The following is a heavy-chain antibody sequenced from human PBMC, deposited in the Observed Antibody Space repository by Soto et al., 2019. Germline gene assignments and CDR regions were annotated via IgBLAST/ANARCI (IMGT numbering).Heavy chain of an antibody. CDR2: TSSSGDRT. Sequence: EVLLVESGGGLVQPGGSLRLSCAASGFTFSSYAMHWVRQAPGKGLEFVSATSSSGDRTYYANSVKGRFIISRDNSKNTLYLQMGSLRAEDMAVYYCARRDRGECSGGSCHSLDYWGPGTLVTVSS. J-gene: IGHJ4*02. V-gene: IGHV3-64*01. D-gene: IGHD2-15*01. CDR1: GFTFSSYA. CDR3: ARRDRGECSGGSCHSLDY.